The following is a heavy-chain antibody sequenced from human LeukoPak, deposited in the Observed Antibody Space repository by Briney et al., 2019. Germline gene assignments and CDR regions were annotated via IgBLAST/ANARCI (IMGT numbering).Heavy chain of an antibody. Sequence: PGESLRLSCAASGFTFSSYAMSWVRQAPGKGLEWVSAISGSGGSTYYADSVKGRFTISRDNSKNTLYLQMNSLRAEDTAVYYCAKITTYYYDSSGSYDAFDIWGQGTMVTVSS. CDR3: AKITTYYYDSSGSYDAFDI. D-gene: IGHD3-22*01. J-gene: IGHJ3*02. V-gene: IGHV3-23*01. CDR1: GFTFSSYA. CDR2: ISGSGGST.